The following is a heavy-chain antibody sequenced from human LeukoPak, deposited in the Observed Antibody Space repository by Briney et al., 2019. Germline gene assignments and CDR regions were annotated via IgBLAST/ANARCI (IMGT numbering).Heavy chain of an antibody. V-gene: IGHV4-30-4*01. Sequence: SETLSLTCTVSGGSISRGDYYWSWIRQPPGKSLEWIGYIYYSGSTYYNPSLKSRVIISVDTSKNQFSLKLSSVTAADTAVYYFAREGCSTTSCYGYFDLWGRGTLVTVSS. D-gene: IGHD2-2*01. CDR1: GGSISRGDYY. J-gene: IGHJ2*01. CDR2: IYYSGST. CDR3: AREGCSTTSCYGYFDL.